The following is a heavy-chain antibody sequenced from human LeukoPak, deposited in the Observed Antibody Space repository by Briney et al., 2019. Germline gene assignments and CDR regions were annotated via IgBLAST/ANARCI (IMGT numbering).Heavy chain of an antibody. D-gene: IGHD3-9*01. CDR1: GFTFSSYW. V-gene: IGHV3-7*03. CDR3: ARLHYDILTGYYGVFDY. J-gene: IGHJ4*02. CDR2: MKQDGSEK. Sequence: GGSLRLSCAASGFTFSSYWMSWVRQAPGKGLEWVANMKQDGSEKYYVDSVKGRFTISRDNAKNSLYLQMNSLRAEDTAVYYCARLHYDILTGYYGVFDYWGQGTLVTVSS.